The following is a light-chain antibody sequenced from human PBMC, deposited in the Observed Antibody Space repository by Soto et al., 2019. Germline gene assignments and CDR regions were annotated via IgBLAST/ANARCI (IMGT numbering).Light chain of an antibody. Sequence: QSVLTQPPSASGTPGQRVTISCSGSSSNIGRNTVNWYQQLPGTTPKLLLYSNDPRPSGVPDRFSGSKSGTSASLAISGLQSEDEAEYDCAAWDGSLNGVLFGGGTKVTVL. V-gene: IGLV1-44*01. CDR3: AAWDGSLNGVL. J-gene: IGLJ2*01. CDR1: SSNIGRNT. CDR2: SND.